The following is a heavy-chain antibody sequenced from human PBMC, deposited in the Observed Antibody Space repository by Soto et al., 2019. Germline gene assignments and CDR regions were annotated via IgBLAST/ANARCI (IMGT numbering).Heavy chain of an antibody. CDR2: IYYSGST. CDR1: GGSISSGGYY. CDR3: ARVGGINWFEP. J-gene: IGHJ5*02. D-gene: IGHD1-20*01. V-gene: IGHV4-31*03. Sequence: TSETLSLTCTVSGGSISSGGYYWSWLRQHPGKGLEWIGYIYYSGSTYYNPSLKSRVTISVDTSKNQFSLKLSSVTAADTAVYYCARVGGINWFEPWGQGTLVTVSS.